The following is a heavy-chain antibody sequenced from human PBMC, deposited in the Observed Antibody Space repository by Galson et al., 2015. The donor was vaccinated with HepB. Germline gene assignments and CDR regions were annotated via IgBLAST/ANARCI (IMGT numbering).Heavy chain of an antibody. CDR1: GFAFSSYG. Sequence: SLRLSCATSGFAFSSYGMHWVRQAPDKGLEWMAAISHDGSNIYYADSVKGRFTISRDNSKNTLHLQMNNLKIEDTAVYYCAKDLRVATHGDVLRDYVDPWGQGTLVTVSS. CDR3: AKDLRVATHGDVLRDYVDP. V-gene: IGHV3-30*18. CDR2: ISHDGSNI. D-gene: IGHD4-17*01. J-gene: IGHJ5*02.